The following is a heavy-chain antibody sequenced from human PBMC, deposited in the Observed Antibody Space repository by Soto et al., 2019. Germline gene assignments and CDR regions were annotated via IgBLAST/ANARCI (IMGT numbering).Heavy chain of an antibody. CDR3: ARDQATMVRGVITYYYGMDV. CDR2: ISAYNGNT. J-gene: IGHJ6*02. Sequence: ASVKVSCKASGYTFTSYGIGWVRQAPGQGLEWMGWISAYNGNTNYAQKLQGRVTMTTDTSTSTAYMELRSLRSDDTAVYYCARDQATMVRGVITYYYGMDVWGQGTTVTVSS. CDR1: GYTFTSYG. V-gene: IGHV1-18*01. D-gene: IGHD3-10*01.